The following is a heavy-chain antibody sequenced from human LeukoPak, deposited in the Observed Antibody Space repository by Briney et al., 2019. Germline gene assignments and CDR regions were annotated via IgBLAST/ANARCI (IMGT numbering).Heavy chain of an antibody. J-gene: IGHJ3*02. CDR3: AREPPLTLGIGAFDI. D-gene: IGHD4-23*01. CDR1: KFTFSSYA. Sequence: GSLRLSCAASKFTFSSYAMSWVRQAPGKGLEWVSAISGGGDYTFYTDSVRGRFTISRDNSKNTVYLEMNNLRADDTAVYYCAREPPLTLGIGAFDIWGQGTMVTVSS. CDR2: ISGGGDYT. V-gene: IGHV3-23*01.